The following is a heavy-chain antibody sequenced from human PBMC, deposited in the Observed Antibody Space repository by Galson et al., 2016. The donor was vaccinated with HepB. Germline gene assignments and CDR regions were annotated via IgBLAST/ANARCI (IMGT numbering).Heavy chain of an antibody. Sequence: QSGAEVKKPGESLKISCTGSGHSFTNYWIGWVRQMPGKGLEWMGFIYPDDPDARYSPSFQGQVTISADKSISTAYLHWSSLKASDTAIYYCARRGGSSGWHGGPYYNYGLEGWGQGTTVTVSS. V-gene: IGHV5-51*01. D-gene: IGHD6-19*01. CDR1: GHSFTNYW. CDR3: ARRGGSSGWHGGPYYNYGLEG. J-gene: IGHJ6*02. CDR2: IYPDDPDA.